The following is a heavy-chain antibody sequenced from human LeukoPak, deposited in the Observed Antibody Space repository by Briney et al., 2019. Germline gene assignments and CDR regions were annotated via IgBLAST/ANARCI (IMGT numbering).Heavy chain of an antibody. CDR2: ISPYDGDT. J-gene: IGHJ5*02. CDR3: ARDYCTRGGDCYKEDLFDP. CDR1: GYTFAIYG. Sequence: GASVKVSGKASGYTFAIYGISWVRQAPGQGLEWMAWISPYDGDTNYAQNFEGRVTMTTEKSTSTAYIELRSLRSDDTAIYYCARDYCTRGGDCYKEDLFDPWGQGTLVTVSS. D-gene: IGHD2-21*02. V-gene: IGHV1-18*01.